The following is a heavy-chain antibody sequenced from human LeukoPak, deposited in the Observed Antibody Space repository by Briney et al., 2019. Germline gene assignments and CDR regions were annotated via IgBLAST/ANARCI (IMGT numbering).Heavy chain of an antibody. D-gene: IGHD6-13*01. CDR3: ARAAAPYYYMDV. CDR1: GGTFSSYA. CDR2: IIPIFGTA. V-gene: IGHV1-69*13. Sequence: SVKVSCKASGGTFSSYAISWVRQAPGQGLEWMGGIIPIFGTANYAQKFQGRVTITADESTSTAYMELSSLRSEDTAVYYCARAAAPYYYMDVWGKGTTVTVSS. J-gene: IGHJ6*03.